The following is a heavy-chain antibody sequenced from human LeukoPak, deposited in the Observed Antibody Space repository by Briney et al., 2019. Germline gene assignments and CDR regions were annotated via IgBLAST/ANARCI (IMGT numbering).Heavy chain of an antibody. J-gene: IGHJ3*02. CDR2: LTWNSGTV. Sequence: GRSLRLSCAASGFTFDDYAMHWVRQAPGKGLEWVSGLTWNSGTVLYADSVKGRFTISRDNSKNTLYLQMNSLRAEDTAVYYCAKDLFWSGTTSGAFDIWGQGTMVTVSS. CDR3: AKDLFWSGTTSGAFDI. D-gene: IGHD1-7*01. CDR1: GFTFDDYA. V-gene: IGHV3-9*01.